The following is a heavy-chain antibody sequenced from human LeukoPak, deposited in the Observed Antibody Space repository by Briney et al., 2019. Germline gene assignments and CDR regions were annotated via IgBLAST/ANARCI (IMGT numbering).Heavy chain of an antibody. CDR2: IYYSGST. CDR3: ARDKALRYCSGGSCYANYYYYGMDV. J-gene: IGHJ6*02. Sequence: PSETLSLTCTVSGVSISSGGYYWSWIRQPPGKGLEWIGYIYYSGSTYYNPSLKSRVTISVDTSKNQFSLKLSSVTAADTAVYYCARDKALRYCSGGSCYANYYYYGMDVWGQGTTVTVSS. V-gene: IGHV4-30-4*01. D-gene: IGHD2-15*01. CDR1: GVSISSGGYY.